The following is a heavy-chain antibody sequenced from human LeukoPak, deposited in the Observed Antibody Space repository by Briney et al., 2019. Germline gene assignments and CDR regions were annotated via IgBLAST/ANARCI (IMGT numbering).Heavy chain of an antibody. Sequence: GESLKVSCKASGYTFTSYGVSWVRQAPGQGLEWMGWISAYNGNTNYAQKLQGRVTMTTDTSTSTAYMELRSLRSDDTAVYYCARDAGVPAATADDYGGQFDYWGQGTLVTASS. V-gene: IGHV1-18*01. J-gene: IGHJ4*02. CDR2: ISAYNGNT. D-gene: IGHD2-2*01. CDR3: ARDAGVPAATADDYGGQFDY. CDR1: GYTFTSYG.